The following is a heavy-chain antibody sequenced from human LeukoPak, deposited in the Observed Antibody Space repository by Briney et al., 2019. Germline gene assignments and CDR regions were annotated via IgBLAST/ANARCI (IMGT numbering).Heavy chain of an antibody. CDR1: GGSISSYY. V-gene: IGHV4-59*12. CDR2: IYYSGST. J-gene: IGHJ4*02. CDR3: AGALPATNYFDY. Sequence: SETLSLTCTVSGGSISSYYWSWIRQPPGKGLEWIGYIYYSGSTNYNPSLKSRVTISVDTFKNQFSLKLSSVTAADTAVYYCAGALPATNYFDYWGQGTLVTVSS.